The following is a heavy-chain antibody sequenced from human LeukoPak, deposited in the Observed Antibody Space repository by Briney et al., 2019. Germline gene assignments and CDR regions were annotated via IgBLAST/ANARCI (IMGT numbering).Heavy chain of an antibody. CDR3: ARALDLSTGYYNQHYFDS. CDR1: GASVSDGNYY. Sequence: PSETLSLTCSVSGASVSDGNYYWSWIRQPPGKGLEWIGYMFYSESTKYNPSLKSRVTISVDKSKNQFSLHMSSVTAADTAVYYCARALDLSTGYYNQHYFDSWGQGTLVTVSS. V-gene: IGHV4-61*01. CDR2: MFYSEST. J-gene: IGHJ4*02. D-gene: IGHD3-22*01.